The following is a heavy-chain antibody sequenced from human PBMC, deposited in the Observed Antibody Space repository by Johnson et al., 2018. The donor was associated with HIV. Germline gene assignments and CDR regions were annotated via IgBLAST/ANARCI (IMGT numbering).Heavy chain of an antibody. Sequence: VQLVESGGGLVQPGGSLRLSCAASGFTFSSYWMHWVRQAPGKGLVWVSRINWNGGNTGYADSVKGRFTISRDNAKNSLYLQMNNLRAEDTALSYCARGVLKWFRKLSSLNDACDIWDEGTMVTVSS. CDR2: INWNGGNT. D-gene: IGHD3-10*01. J-gene: IGHJ3*02. CDR3: ARGVLKWFRKLSSLNDACDI. V-gene: IGHV3-74*01. CDR1: GFTFSSYW.